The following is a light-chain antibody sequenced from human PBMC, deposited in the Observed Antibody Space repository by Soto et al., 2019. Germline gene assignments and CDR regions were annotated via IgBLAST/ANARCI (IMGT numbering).Light chain of an antibody. J-gene: IGKJ5*01. CDR3: QQRSNWPPIT. CDR1: QSVSSY. Sequence: EIFFTQSPATLSFSPGEKDTPSPRASQSVSSYLAWYQQKPGQAPRLLIYDASNRATGIPARFSGSGSGTDFTLTISSLEPEDFAVYYCQQRSNWPPITFGQGTRLEIK. CDR2: DAS. V-gene: IGKV3-11*01.